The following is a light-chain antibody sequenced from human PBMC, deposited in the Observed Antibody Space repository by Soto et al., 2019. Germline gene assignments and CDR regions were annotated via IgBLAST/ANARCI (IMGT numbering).Light chain of an antibody. Sequence: EIVWTQSPGTLSLSHGERATLSCRASQSVSSNLAWYQQKPGQAPRFLIYGASSRATGIPDRFSGSGSGTDFTLTISRLEPEDFAVFYCQQYSSSPRTFGQGTKVDIK. J-gene: IGKJ1*01. CDR1: QSVSSN. CDR2: GAS. CDR3: QQYSSSPRT. V-gene: IGKV3-20*01.